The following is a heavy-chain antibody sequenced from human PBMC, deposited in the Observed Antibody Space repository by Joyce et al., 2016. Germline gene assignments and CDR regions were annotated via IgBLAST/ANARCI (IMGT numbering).Heavy chain of an antibody. J-gene: IGHJ4*02. CDR2: MSASSGTI. Sequence: EVQLVESGGGLVQPGGSLRLSCAASGLSFNTYSINWVRQAPGKGLRWLSYMSASSGTIYYADSVKGRFTISRDNAKNSVYLQMNSLRDEDTAVYYCARVGRTGYTCDYWGQGTLVTVSS. CDR1: GLSFNTYS. D-gene: IGHD5-24*01. CDR3: ARVGRTGYTCDY. V-gene: IGHV3-48*02.